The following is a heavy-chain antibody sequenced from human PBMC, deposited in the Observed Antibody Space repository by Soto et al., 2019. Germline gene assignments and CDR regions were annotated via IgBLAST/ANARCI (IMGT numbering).Heavy chain of an antibody. Sequence: PGGSLRLSCAASGFTFSSYAMHWVRQAPGKGLEWVANIRQDGSEKYYVDSVKGRFTISRDNAKNSLYLQMNSLRAEDTAVYYCARDLIVYYWGQGTLVTVSS. CDR3: ARDLIVYY. D-gene: IGHD3-22*01. CDR2: IRQDGSEK. CDR1: GFTFSSYA. V-gene: IGHV3-7*01. J-gene: IGHJ4*02.